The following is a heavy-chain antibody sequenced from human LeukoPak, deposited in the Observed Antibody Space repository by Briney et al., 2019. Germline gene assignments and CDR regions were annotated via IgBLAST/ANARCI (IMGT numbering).Heavy chain of an antibody. CDR3: AREPLGRQLVSFDY. CDR2: ISHSGST. Sequence: SETLSLTCAVYGGSFSGYYWSWIRQPPGKGLEWIGEISHSGSTNYNPSLKSRVIISVDTSKNQFSLKLSSVTAADTAVYYCAREPLGRQLVSFDYWGQGTLVTVSS. D-gene: IGHD6-13*01. J-gene: IGHJ4*02. CDR1: GGSFSGYY. V-gene: IGHV4-34*01.